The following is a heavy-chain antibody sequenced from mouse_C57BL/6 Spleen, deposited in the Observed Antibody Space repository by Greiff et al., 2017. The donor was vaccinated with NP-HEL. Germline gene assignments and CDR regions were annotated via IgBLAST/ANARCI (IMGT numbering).Heavy chain of an antibody. D-gene: IGHD1-1*01. CDR1: GYTFTSYW. CDR3: ARRGNGSSGCAY. V-gene: IGHV1-50*01. Sequence: VQLQQPGAELVKPGASVKLSCKASGYTFTSYWMQWVKQRPGQGLEWIGEIDPSDSFTNYNQKFKGKATLTVDTSSSTAYMQLSSLTSEDSAVYYCARRGNGSSGCAYWGKGTLVTVAA. CDR2: IDPSDSFT. J-gene: IGHJ3*01.